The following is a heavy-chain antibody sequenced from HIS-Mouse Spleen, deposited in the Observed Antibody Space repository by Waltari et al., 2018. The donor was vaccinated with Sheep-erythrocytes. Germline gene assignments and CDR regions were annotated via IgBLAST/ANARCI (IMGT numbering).Heavy chain of an antibody. CDR3: ARLYYYDSSGYYFDY. D-gene: IGHD3-22*01. V-gene: IGHV4-39*01. Sequence: QLQLQESGPGLVKPSETLSPTCTVSGGSISSSCYYWGWIRQPPGKGLEWIGSIYYSGSTYYNPSLKSRVTISVDTSKNQFSLKLSSVTAADTAVYYCARLYYYDSSGYYFDYWGQGTLVTVSS. J-gene: IGHJ4*02. CDR2: IYYSGST. CDR1: GGSISSSCYY.